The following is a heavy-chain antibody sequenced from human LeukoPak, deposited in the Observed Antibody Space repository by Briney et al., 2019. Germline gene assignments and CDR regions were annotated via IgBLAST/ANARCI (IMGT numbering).Heavy chain of an antibody. CDR2: FYTSGST. CDR1: GGSISSYY. J-gene: IGHJ2*01. D-gene: IGHD6-13*01. CDR3: ARGRSPEYWYFDL. Sequence: SETLSLTCTVSGGSISSYYWSWIRQPPGKGLEWIGRFYTSGSTNYNPSLKSRVTMSVDTSKNQFFLKLSSVTAADTAVYYCARGRSPEYWYFDLWGRGTLVTVSS. V-gene: IGHV4-4*07.